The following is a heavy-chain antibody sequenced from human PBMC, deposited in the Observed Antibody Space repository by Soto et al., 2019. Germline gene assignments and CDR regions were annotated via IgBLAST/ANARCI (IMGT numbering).Heavy chain of an antibody. V-gene: IGHV3-30*18. CDR1: GFTFISYG. Sequence: GGSLRLSCAASGFTFISYGMHWVRQAPGKGLEWVAFISHDGSNKYYADSVKGRFTSSRDNSKNTLFLQMSGLRAEDTAIYYCAKDKSRSALGYFDYWGQGTLVTVSS. D-gene: IGHD6-13*01. CDR2: ISHDGSNK. J-gene: IGHJ4*02. CDR3: AKDKSRSALGYFDY.